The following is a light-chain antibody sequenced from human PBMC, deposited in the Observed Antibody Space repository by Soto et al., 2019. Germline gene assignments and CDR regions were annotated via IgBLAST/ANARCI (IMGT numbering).Light chain of an antibody. V-gene: IGKV2-28*01. Sequence: DIVLTQSPLSLPVTPGEPASISCRSSQSLLQSNGNHYLDWYLQKLGQSPQVLIYLGSNRASGVPDRFSGSGSGTDFTLKISRVEAEDVGVYYCMQALHTPWTFGQGTKVEIK. J-gene: IGKJ1*01. CDR3: MQALHTPWT. CDR2: LGS. CDR1: QSLLQSNGNHY.